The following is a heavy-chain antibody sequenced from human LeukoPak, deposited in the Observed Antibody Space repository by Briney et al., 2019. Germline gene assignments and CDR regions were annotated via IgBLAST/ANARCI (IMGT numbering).Heavy chain of an antibody. V-gene: IGHV3-30-3*01. CDR3: ARGTIFGVVIPDDY. Sequence: GGSLRLSCAASGFTFSSYAMHWVRQAPGKGLEWVAVISYDGSNKYYADSVKGRFTISRDNAKNSLYLQMNSLRAEDTAVYYCARGTIFGVVIPDDYWGQGTLVTVSS. CDR1: GFTFSSYA. CDR2: ISYDGSNK. D-gene: IGHD3-3*01. J-gene: IGHJ4*02.